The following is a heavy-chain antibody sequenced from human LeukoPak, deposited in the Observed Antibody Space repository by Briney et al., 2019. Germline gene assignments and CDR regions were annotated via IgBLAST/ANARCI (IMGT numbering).Heavy chain of an antibody. CDR2: IQYDGSNK. Sequence: GGSLRLSCAASGFTFSGYGMHWVRQAPGKGLEWVTFIQYDGSNKYYTDSVKGRFTISRDNSKNTLYLQMNSLRAEDTAVYYCAKNSSAFDIWGQGTMVTVSS. CDR3: AKNSSAFDI. J-gene: IGHJ3*02. CDR1: GFTFSGYG. V-gene: IGHV3-30*02. D-gene: IGHD2/OR15-2a*01.